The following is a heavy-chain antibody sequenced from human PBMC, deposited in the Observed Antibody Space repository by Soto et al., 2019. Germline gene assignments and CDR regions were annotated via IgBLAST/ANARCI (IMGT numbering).Heavy chain of an antibody. CDR2: INAGNGNT. CDR3: ARDVIAAAGTSWFAP. CDR1: GYIITSHA. Sequence: GASVEVSCKASGYIITSHAMHWVRQAAGQRLEWMGWINAGNGNTKYSQKFQGRVTITTDTSASTAYMELSSLRSEDTAVYYCARDVIAAAGTSWFAPWGQGTLVT. J-gene: IGHJ5*02. D-gene: IGHD6-13*01. V-gene: IGHV1-3*01.